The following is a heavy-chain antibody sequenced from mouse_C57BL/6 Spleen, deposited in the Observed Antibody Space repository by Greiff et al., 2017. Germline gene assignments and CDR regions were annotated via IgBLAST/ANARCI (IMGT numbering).Heavy chain of an antibody. CDR3: ARHYSNYYAMDY. CDR1: GYTFTSYW. CDR2: IHPNSGST. D-gene: IGHD2-5*01. J-gene: IGHJ4*01. Sequence: VQLQQPGAELVKPGASVKLSCKASGYTFTSYWMHWVKQRPGQGLEWIGMIHPNSGSTKYNEKFKSKAKLTVDKSSSTAYMQLSSLTSEDSAVYYCARHYSNYYAMDYWGQGTSVTVSS. V-gene: IGHV1-64*01.